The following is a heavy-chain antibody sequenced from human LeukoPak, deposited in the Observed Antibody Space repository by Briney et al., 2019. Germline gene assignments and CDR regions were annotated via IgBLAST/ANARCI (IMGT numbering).Heavy chain of an antibody. D-gene: IGHD6-19*01. Sequence: GGSLRLSCTASGFNLGDYAMSWFRQAPGKGLEWVGFIRSKAYGGTTEYAASVKGRFTSSRDDSKSIAYLQMTSLKTEDTAVYYCTRDLASSGWYFLGVSYYYMDVWGKGTTVTVSS. J-gene: IGHJ6*03. CDR1: GFNLGDYA. CDR2: IRSKAYGGTT. V-gene: IGHV3-49*03. CDR3: TRDLASSGWYFLGVSYYYMDV.